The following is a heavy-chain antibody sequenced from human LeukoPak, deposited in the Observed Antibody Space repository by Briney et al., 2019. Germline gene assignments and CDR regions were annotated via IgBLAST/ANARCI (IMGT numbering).Heavy chain of an antibody. CDR3: ATLAPTRYSSGWYLSRFDC. Sequence: ASVKVSCKASGYTFTGYYMHWVRQAPGQGLEWMGWINPNSGGTNSAQKFQGRVTMTRDTSISTAYMELSSLRSEDTAMYYCATLAPTRYSSGWYLSRFDCWGQGTLVTVSS. CDR1: GYTFTGYY. J-gene: IGHJ4*02. CDR2: INPNSGGT. V-gene: IGHV1-2*02. D-gene: IGHD6-19*01.